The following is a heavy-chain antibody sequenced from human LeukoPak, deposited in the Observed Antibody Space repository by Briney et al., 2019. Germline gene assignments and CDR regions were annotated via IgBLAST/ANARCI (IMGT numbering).Heavy chain of an antibody. J-gene: IGHJ4*02. V-gene: IGHV4-61*02. CDR2: IYTSGST. D-gene: IGHD6-13*01. CDR3: ARASQQLVSDY. Sequence: SETLSLTCTVSGGSISSGSYYWSWIRQPAGKGLERIGRIYTSGSTNYNPSLKSRVTISVDTSKNQFSLKLSSVTAADTAVYYCARASQQLVSDYWGQGTLVTVSS. CDR1: GGSISSGSYY.